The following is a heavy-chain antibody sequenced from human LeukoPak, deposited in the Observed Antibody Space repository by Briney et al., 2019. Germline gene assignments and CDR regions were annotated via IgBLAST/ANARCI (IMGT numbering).Heavy chain of an antibody. D-gene: IGHD3-3*01. CDR1: GFTFSSYS. J-gene: IGHJ5*02. V-gene: IGHV3-21*01. Sequence: GGSLRLSCAASGFTFSSYSMNWVRQAPGEGLEWVSSISSSSSYIYYADSVKGRFTISRDNAKNSLYLQMNSLRAEDTAVYYCARVTHDFWSGSIWYNWFDPWGQGTLVTVSS. CDR3: ARVTHDFWSGSIWYNWFDP. CDR2: ISSSSSYI.